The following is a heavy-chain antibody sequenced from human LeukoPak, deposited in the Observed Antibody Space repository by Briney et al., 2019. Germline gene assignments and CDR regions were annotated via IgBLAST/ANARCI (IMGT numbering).Heavy chain of an antibody. J-gene: IGHJ4*02. V-gene: IGHV3-23*01. CDR1: GFTFGDYA. Sequence: PGGSLRLSCTASGFTFGDYAMSWVRQAPGKGLEWVSAISGSGGSTYYADSVKGRFTISRDNSKNTLYLQMNSLRAEDTGVYYCAXDRVSXXTTMAFDYWGQGTLVTVSS. CDR3: AXDRVSXXTTMAFDY. D-gene: IGHD5-18*01. CDR2: ISGSGGST.